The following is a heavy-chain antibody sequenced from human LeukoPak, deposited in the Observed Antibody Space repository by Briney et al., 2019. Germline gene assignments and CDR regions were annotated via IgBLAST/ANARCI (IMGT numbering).Heavy chain of an antibody. Sequence: GRSLRLSCAASGLPFSSYAMSWVRHPPGKGLEWGSAISGSGGSTYYTDSVRGRFTISRDNSKNTLYRQMKSQIGGDTGVFLCEKGRGYGAYGPFDCWGQGTLVTVSS. CDR2: ISGSGGST. V-gene: IGHV3-23*01. D-gene: IGHD5-12*01. J-gene: IGHJ4*02. CDR3: EKGRGYGAYGPFDC. CDR1: GLPFSSYA.